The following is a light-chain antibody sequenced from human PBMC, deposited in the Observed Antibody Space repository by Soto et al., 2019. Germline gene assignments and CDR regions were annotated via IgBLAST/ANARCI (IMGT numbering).Light chain of an antibody. CDR1: QSISVW. Sequence: DIQMTQSPSTLSASVGDRVTITCRASQSISVWLAWYQQKPGRAPKLLIFDVSTLASGVPSRFSGSGSGPAFTLTINSLQADDFSTYYCHQYISSPYTFGQGTKVEIE. CDR2: DVS. CDR3: HQYISSPYT. J-gene: IGKJ2*01. V-gene: IGKV1-5*01.